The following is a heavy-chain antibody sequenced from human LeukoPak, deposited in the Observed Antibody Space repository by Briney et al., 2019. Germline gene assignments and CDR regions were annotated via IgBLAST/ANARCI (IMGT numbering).Heavy chain of an antibody. CDR3: ARSGVIGTYYYDSSGYYCAY. CDR2: IYPGGST. J-gene: IGHJ4*02. D-gene: IGHD3-22*01. V-gene: IGHV4-30-2*01. Sequence: PSQTLSLTCTVSGDSVSSGGYYWGWIRQPPGKGLEWIGYIYPGGSTYYNPSLKGRVSISVGRSENQFSLNLYSVSAADTAVYYSARSGVIGTYYYDSSGYYCAYWGQGTLVTVSS. CDR1: GDSVSSGGYY.